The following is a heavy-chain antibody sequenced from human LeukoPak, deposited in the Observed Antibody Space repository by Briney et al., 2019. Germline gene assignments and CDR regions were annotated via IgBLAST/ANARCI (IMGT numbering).Heavy chain of an antibody. J-gene: IGHJ6*02. V-gene: IGHV3-64*01. CDR1: GFTFSSYA. CDR3: ARSQTHCSSTSCYAAYYYYGMDV. Sequence: GGSLRLSCAASGFTFSSYAMHWVRQAPGKGLEYVSAISSNGGSTYYANSVKGRFTISRDNSKNTLYLQMGSLRAEDMAVYYCARSQTHCSSTSCYAAYYYYGMDVWGQGTTVTVSS. CDR2: ISSNGGST. D-gene: IGHD2-2*01.